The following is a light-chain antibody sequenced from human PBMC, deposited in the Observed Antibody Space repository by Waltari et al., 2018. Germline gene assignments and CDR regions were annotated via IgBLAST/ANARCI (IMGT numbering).Light chain of an antibody. J-gene: IGLJ3*02. CDR3: GSWDDSLSSSWI. Sequence: QSVLTQPPSVSASPGQRVTISCSGGHSNIGNNYVSWYLQLPRTAPKLLIYENNKRPSAIPYRFSGSKSGTSATLVITGVQAGDEADYYCGSWDDSLSSSWIFGGGTKLTVL. CDR1: HSNIGNNY. CDR2: ENN. V-gene: IGLV1-51*02.